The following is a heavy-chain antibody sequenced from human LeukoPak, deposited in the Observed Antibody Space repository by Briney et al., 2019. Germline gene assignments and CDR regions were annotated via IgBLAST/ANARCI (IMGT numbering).Heavy chain of an antibody. CDR2: ISAGGGTT. Sequence: GGSLRLSCAASGFTFSSYAMSWVRQAPGKGLGWVSAISAGGGTTYYGDSVKGRFIISRDKCKTTLYLQMNSLKAEDTAMYYCAKDRDGGSNTRAKGFDYWGQGTLVTVSS. J-gene: IGHJ4*02. CDR1: GFTFSSYA. CDR3: AKDRDGGSNTRAKGFDY. D-gene: IGHD3-16*01. V-gene: IGHV3-23*01.